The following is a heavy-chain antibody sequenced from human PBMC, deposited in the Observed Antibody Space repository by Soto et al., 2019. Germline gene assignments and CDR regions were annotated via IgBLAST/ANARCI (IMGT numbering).Heavy chain of an antibody. Sequence: PGGSLRLSCAASGFTFSSYAMSWVRQAPGKGPEWVSAISGSGGSTYYADSVKGRFTISRDNSKNTLYLQMNSLRAEDTAVYYCAKYSYGNYYYYYGMDVWGQGTTVTVSS. CDR2: ISGSGGST. D-gene: IGHD5-18*01. CDR3: AKYSYGNYYYYYGMDV. V-gene: IGHV3-23*01. J-gene: IGHJ6*02. CDR1: GFTFSSYA.